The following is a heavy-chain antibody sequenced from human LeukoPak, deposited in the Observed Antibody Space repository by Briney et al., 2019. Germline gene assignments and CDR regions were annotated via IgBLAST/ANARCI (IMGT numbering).Heavy chain of an antibody. CDR2: LSGSGAGT. V-gene: IGHV3-23*01. Sequence: GGSLRLSCAASGFTFSDYALGWVRQAPGGGLEWVATLSGSGAGTYYSDSVQGRFTISRDNSKRTLFPQMNSLRAEDTAFYYCAKAELGVDTFFDYWGQGTLVTVSS. CDR3: AKAELGVDTFFDY. D-gene: IGHD3-3*01. CDR1: GFTFSDYA. J-gene: IGHJ4*02.